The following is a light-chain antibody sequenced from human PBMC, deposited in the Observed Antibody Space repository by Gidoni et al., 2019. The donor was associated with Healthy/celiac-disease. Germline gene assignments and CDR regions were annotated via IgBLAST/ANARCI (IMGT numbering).Light chain of an antibody. CDR2: GAS. CDR3: QQYGSSPLT. J-gene: IGKJ4*01. V-gene: IGKV3-20*01. Sequence: EIVLTQSPGTLSLSPGERATLSCRASQSVSSSYLAWYQQKPGQAPRLLIYGASSSATGIPDMFSGSCSGTDFTLTISRLEPEDFALYYCQQYGSSPLTFXGXTKVEIK. CDR1: QSVSSSY.